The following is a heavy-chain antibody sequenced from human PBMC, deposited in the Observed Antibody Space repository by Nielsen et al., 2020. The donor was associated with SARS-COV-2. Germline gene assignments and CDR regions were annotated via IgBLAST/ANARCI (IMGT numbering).Heavy chain of an antibody. CDR2: IYYSGST. Sequence: SETLSLTCTVSGGSISSYYWSWIRQPPGKGLEWIGYIYYSGSTNYNPSLKSRVTISVDTSKNQFSLKLSSVTAADTAVYYCAAGHSNLVRWFDPWGQGTLVTVSS. V-gene: IGHV4-59*01. D-gene: IGHD4-11*01. CDR3: AAGHSNLVRWFDP. CDR1: GGSISSYY. J-gene: IGHJ5*02.